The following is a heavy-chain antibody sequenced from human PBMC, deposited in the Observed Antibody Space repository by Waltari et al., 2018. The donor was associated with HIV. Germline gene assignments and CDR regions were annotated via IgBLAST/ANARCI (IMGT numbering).Heavy chain of an antibody. J-gene: IGHJ4*02. CDR3: ARVAGRDGYNDY. V-gene: IGHV3-21*01. Sequence: EVQLVESGGGLVKPGGSLRLSCAASGFTFSRYSITLVRQAPGKGLEWVSSISSSSSYIYYADSVKGRFTISRDNAKNSLYLQMNSLRAEDTAVYYCARVAGRDGYNDYWGQGTLVTVSS. D-gene: IGHD5-12*01. CDR1: GFTFSRYS. CDR2: ISSSSSYI.